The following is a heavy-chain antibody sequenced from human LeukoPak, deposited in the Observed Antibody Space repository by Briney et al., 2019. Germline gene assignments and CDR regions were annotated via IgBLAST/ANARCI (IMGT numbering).Heavy chain of an antibody. CDR3: ARADYGDYVF. CDR2: LYHSGGT. Sequence: SETLSLTCTASGGSIRSTSYYWGWIRQPPGKGLEWVGFLYHSGGTYYNPSLKSRLNMSIDTSKNQFSLKLTSVTAPDTAVYYCARADYGDYVFWGQGTLVTVSS. CDR1: GGSIRSTSYY. V-gene: IGHV4-39*07. D-gene: IGHD4-17*01. J-gene: IGHJ4*02.